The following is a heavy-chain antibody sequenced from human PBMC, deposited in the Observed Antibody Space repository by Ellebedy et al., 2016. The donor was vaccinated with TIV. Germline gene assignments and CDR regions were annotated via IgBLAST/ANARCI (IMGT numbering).Heavy chain of an antibody. CDR2: ISASSGSA. Sequence: GESLKISXATSGFIFSSYALTWVRQAPGKGLEWVSSISASSGSAYYTDSVKGRFTISRDNAKNSLYLQVNSLRDEDTAVYYCARGRPYYFDVWGRGTLVIVSS. CDR3: ARGRPYYFDV. CDR1: GFIFSSYA. V-gene: IGHV3-23*01. J-gene: IGHJ2*01.